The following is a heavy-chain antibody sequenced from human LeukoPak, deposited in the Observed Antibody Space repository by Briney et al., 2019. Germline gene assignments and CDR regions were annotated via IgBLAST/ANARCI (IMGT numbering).Heavy chain of an antibody. CDR2: IYTSGST. J-gene: IGHJ4*02. CDR1: GGSISSGIYC. V-gene: IGHV4-61*02. D-gene: IGHD5-18*01. Sequence: SETLSLTCTVSGGSISSGIYCWSWIRQPAGKGLDWDGRIYTSGSTNYTPSLKSRVTISVDRSTNQFCLKLSSVTAADTAVYSCARASAWLWLRYWGQGPLVTVSS. CDR3: ARASAWLWLRY.